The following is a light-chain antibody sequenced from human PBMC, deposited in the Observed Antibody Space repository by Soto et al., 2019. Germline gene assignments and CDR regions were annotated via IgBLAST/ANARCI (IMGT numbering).Light chain of an antibody. CDR1: QIVSRH. CDR2: DIS. CDR3: QQRNNWPRNT. V-gene: IGKV3-11*01. Sequence: EIVLTQSPAPVSLSPGERATLSCRASQIVSRHLAWYQQKPGQAPSLLIYDISNRDTGVPARFSGSGSGTDFTLTISSLEPEDSAVYYCQQRNNWPRNTFGQGTKLEIK. J-gene: IGKJ2*01.